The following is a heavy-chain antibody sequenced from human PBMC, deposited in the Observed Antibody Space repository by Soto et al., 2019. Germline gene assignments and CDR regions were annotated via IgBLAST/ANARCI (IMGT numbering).Heavy chain of an antibody. Sequence: SETLSLTCAVSGGSISSGGYSWSWIRQPPGKGLEWIGYIYHSGSTYYNPSLKSRVTISVDRSKNQFSLKLSSVTAADTAVYYCARGGLGHDLYYDSSGYYYYFDYWGQGTLVTVSS. V-gene: IGHV4-30-2*01. CDR3: ARGGLGHDLYYDSSGYYYYFDY. CDR1: GGSISSGGYS. D-gene: IGHD3-22*01. J-gene: IGHJ4*02. CDR2: IYHSGST.